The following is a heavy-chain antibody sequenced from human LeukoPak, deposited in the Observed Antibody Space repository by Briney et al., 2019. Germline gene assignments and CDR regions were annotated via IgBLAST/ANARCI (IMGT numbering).Heavy chain of an antibody. CDR1: GYTFTSYY. CDR2: INPNSGGT. CDR3: AREELGWSNHYYMDV. J-gene: IGHJ6*03. D-gene: IGHD1-7*01. Sequence: ASVKVSCKASGYTFTSYYMHWVRQAPGQGLEWMGWINPNSGGTNYAQKFQGRVTMTRDTSISTAYMELSRLRSDDTAVFYCAREELGWSNHYYMDVWGKGTTVTVSS. V-gene: IGHV1-2*02.